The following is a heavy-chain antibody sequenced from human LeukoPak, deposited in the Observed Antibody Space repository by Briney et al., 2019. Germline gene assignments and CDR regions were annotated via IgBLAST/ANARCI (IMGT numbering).Heavy chain of an antibody. CDR1: GFTFSDHY. CDR3: ARVRIGGYCGGDCYSPDY. Sequence: PGGSLRLSCAASGFTFSDHYMDWVRQAPGKGLEWVALIWYDGSNKYYADSVKGRFTISRDNSKNTLYLQMNSLRAEDTAMYYCARVRIGGYCGGDCYSPDYWGQGTLVTVSS. J-gene: IGHJ4*02. V-gene: IGHV3-33*08. D-gene: IGHD2-21*02. CDR2: IWYDGSNK.